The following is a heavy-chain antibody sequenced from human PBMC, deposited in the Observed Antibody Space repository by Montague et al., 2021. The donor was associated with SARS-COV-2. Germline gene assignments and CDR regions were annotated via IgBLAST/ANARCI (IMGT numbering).Heavy chain of an antibody. J-gene: IGHJ4*02. Sequence: SLRLSCAASGFTFSSYEMNWVRQAPGKGLEWLSSISYSGGITNYADSVRGRFTISRDLAKNSLYLQMNSLRAEDTAVYYCVREGSGWFLDYWGQGALVTVSS. D-gene: IGHD2-15*01. CDR1: GFTFSSYE. V-gene: IGHV3-48*03. CDR2: ISYSGGIT. CDR3: VREGSGWFLDY.